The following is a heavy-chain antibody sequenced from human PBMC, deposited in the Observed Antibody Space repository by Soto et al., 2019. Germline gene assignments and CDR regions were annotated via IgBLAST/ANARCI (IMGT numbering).Heavy chain of an antibody. CDR2: IYYSGST. J-gene: IGHJ4*02. V-gene: IGHV4-31*03. CDR3: ARDHCSSTSCYFDY. CDR1: GGSISSGGYY. D-gene: IGHD2-2*01. Sequence: QVQLQESGPGLVKPSQTLSLTCTVSGGSISSGGYYWSWIRQHPGKGLEWIGYIYYSGSTYYNPSLQKRVTISVDTSKNQFSLKLSSVTAADTAVYYCARDHCSSTSCYFDYWGQGTLVTVSS.